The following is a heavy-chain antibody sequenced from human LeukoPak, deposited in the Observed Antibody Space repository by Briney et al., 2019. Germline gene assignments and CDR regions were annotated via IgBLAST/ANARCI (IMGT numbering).Heavy chain of an antibody. CDR1: GGSFSDYY. D-gene: IGHD5-12*01. J-gene: IGHJ4*02. CDR2: INHSGST. Sequence: PSETLSLTCAVYGGSFSDYYWTWVRQPPGKGLEWIGEINHSGSTKYNPSLKSRVTISVDTSKNQFSLALSSVTAADTAVYFCTRCGGFDYLDDYWGQGTLVTVSS. V-gene: IGHV4-34*01. CDR3: TRCGGFDYLDDY.